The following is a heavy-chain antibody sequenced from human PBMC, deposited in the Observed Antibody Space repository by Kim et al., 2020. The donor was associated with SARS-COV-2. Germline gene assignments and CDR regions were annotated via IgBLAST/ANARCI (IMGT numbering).Heavy chain of an antibody. CDR1: GYTLTTYA. D-gene: IGHD1-26*01. CDR3: ARGLRQLELLPFDY. Sequence: ASVKVSCKASGYTLTTYAIHWVRQAPGQTLEWMGWINTGNGDTKYSQKFQDRVRFTRDASANTASMELTSLRSEDTAVFYCARGLRQLELLPFDYWGQGTLVTVSS. CDR2: INTGNGDT. J-gene: IGHJ4*02. V-gene: IGHV1-3*04.